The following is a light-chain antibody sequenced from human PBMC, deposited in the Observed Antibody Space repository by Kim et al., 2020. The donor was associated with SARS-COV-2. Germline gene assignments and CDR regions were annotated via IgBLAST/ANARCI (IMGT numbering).Light chain of an antibody. CDR3: QHRSAWPLT. J-gene: IGKJ4*01. Sequence: SPGERATLACRASQSVRSYLGWYQQKPGQTPRLLIYDVSNRATGIPARFSGSGSGTDFTLTISSLEPEDVAVYYCQHRSAWPLTFGGGTKVDIK. CDR1: QSVRSY. CDR2: DVS. V-gene: IGKV3-11*01.